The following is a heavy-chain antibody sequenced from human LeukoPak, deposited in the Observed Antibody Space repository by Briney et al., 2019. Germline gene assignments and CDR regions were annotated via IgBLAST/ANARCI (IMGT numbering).Heavy chain of an antibody. V-gene: IGHV1-2*02. D-gene: IGHD2-2*02. CDR1: GYAFTGYY. Sequence: ASVRVSCKTSGYAFTGYYLHWVRQAPGQGPEWMARIDPNSGSTHYAQKFQVRVTVTRDTSTSTVYMELSGLRPDDTAVYYCARVPGPYTTSRFDYWGQGTLVTVSS. CDR2: IDPNSGST. CDR3: ARVPGPYTTSRFDY. J-gene: IGHJ4*02.